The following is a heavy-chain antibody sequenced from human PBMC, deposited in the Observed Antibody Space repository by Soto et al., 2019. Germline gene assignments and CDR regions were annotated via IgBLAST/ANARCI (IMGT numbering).Heavy chain of an antibody. Sequence: EVQLLQSGGGLAQPGTSLRLSCAASGFTFKYYAMTWVRQAPGKGLEWVSTISGSGDKTDYADSVKGRFRVSSDNSKDTLYLQMDSLRADDTALYYCARESKWYGGQYFQDWRQGTLVTVSS. J-gene: IGHJ1*01. V-gene: IGHV3-23*01. D-gene: IGHD2-8*01. CDR3: ARESKWYGGQYFQD. CDR1: GFTFKYYA. CDR2: ISGSGDKT.